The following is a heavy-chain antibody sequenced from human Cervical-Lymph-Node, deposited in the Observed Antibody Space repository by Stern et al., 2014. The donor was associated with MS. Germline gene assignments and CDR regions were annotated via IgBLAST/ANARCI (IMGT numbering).Heavy chain of an antibody. D-gene: IGHD2-21*02. CDR3: ARDPSYCGGDCYANWFDP. J-gene: IGHJ5*02. CDR2: INRDWSST. CDR1: GFTFSSYW. Sequence: EVQLVESGGGLVQPGGSLRLSCAASGFTFSSYWMHWVRQAPGKGLGWVSRINRDWSSTSYADSVKGRFTISRDNAKNTLYLQMNSLRAEDTAVYYCARDPSYCGGDCYANWFDPWGQGTLVTVSS. V-gene: IGHV3-74*01.